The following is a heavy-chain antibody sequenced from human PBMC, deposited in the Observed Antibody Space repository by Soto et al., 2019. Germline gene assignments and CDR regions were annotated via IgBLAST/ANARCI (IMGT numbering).Heavy chain of an antibody. CDR1: VGSISPYY. V-gene: IGHV4-59*12. D-gene: IGHD6-19*01. CDR2: IHYSGST. CDR3: ARGRITVAGLTP. J-gene: IGHJ4*02. Sequence: SETLSLTCTVSVGSISPYYWTWIRQPPGKGLEWIGNIHYSGSTSYNPSLKGRVTMSVDTSENQLSLKLISVTAADTAVYYCARGRITVAGLTPWGQGTLVTVS.